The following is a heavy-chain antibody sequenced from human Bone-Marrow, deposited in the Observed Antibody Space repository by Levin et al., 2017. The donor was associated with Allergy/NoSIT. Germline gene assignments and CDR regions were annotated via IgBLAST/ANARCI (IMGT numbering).Heavy chain of an antibody. CDR1: GFSLSPSGMC. CDR3: GRTLRGISSYPDF. J-gene: IGHJ4*02. Sequence: SGPTLVKPTQTLTLTCTFSGFSLSPSGMCVSWIRQPPGRALEWLALIDWDDDKYYRASLKTRLTISKDTSKDQVVLTMTNMDPVDKATYDCGRTLRGISSYPDFWGQGTLVTVSS. D-gene: IGHD2-15*01. V-gene: IGHV2-70*01. CDR2: IDWDDDK.